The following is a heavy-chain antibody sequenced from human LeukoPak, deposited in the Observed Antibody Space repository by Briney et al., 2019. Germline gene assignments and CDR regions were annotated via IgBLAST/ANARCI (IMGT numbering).Heavy chain of an antibody. CDR2: ISSSSSTI. CDR3: AREWGYYDY. CDR1: GFTFSSHS. Sequence: GRSLRLSCAASGFTFSSHSMNWVRQAPGKGLEWVSYISSSSSTIYYADSVKGRFTISRDNAKNSLYLQMNSLRAEDTAVYYCAREWGYYDYWGQGTLVTVSS. J-gene: IGHJ4*02. D-gene: IGHD3-16*01. V-gene: IGHV3-48*01.